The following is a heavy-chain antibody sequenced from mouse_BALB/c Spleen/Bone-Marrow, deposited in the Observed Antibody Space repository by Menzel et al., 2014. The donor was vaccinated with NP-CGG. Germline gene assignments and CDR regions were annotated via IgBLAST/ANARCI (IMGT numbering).Heavy chain of an antibody. Sequence: EVNVVESGGGLVKPGGSLKLSCTTPGFTFSSYAMSWVRQTPEKRLEWVAVISSGGSDTYYPDSVKGRFTVSRDNAKNTLYLQMSSLRSEDTALYYCARRSDLRASMDYWGQGTSVTVSS. J-gene: IGHJ4*01. CDR2: ISSGGSDT. CDR3: ARRSDLRASMDY. V-gene: IGHV5-9-3*01. CDR1: GFTFSSYA. D-gene: IGHD3-1*01.